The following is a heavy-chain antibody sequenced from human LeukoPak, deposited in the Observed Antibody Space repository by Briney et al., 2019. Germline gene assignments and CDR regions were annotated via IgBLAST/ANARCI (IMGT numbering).Heavy chain of an antibody. CDR1: GFTFSSYG. D-gene: IGHD1-26*01. CDR3: AKDSAVSGSYPDASDI. CDR2: IWYDGSNK. Sequence: PGGSLRLSCAASGFTFSSYGMHWVRQAPGKGLEWVAVIWYDGSNKYYIDSVKGRFTLSRDNSKNTLYLQMNSLRAEDTAVYYCAKDSAVSGSYPDASDIWGQGTMVTVSS. J-gene: IGHJ3*02. V-gene: IGHV3-30*02.